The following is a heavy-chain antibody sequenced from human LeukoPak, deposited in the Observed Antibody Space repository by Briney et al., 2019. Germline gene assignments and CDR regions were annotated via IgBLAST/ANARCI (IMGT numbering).Heavy chain of an antibody. Sequence: PRGSLRLSCAASGFTVRSDYMSWVRQAPGKELEWVSVIYSGGSTYYADSVKGRFTISRHNSKNTLYLQMNSLRAEDTAVYYCARWGYCSGGSCRYGMDVWGQGTTVTVSS. CDR2: IYSGGST. V-gene: IGHV3-53*04. D-gene: IGHD2-15*01. J-gene: IGHJ6*02. CDR1: GFTVRSDY. CDR3: ARWGYCSGGSCRYGMDV.